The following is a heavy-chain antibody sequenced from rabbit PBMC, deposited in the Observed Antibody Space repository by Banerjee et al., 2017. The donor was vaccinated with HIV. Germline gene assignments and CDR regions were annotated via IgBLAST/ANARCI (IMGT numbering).Heavy chain of an antibody. CDR3: ARGYDDYGDLAFNL. CDR2: IDPIFGAA. CDR1: GFDFNTYG. D-gene: IGHD2-1*01. J-gene: IGHJ4*01. V-gene: IGHV1S36*01. Sequence: QEQLVESGGGLVTPGGNLTLTCTASGFDFNTYGVSWVRQAPEKGLEWIGYIDPIFGAAYYANWVNGRFTISSHNAKNTLYLQLNSLTAADTATYFCARGYDDYGDLAFNLWGQGTLVTVS.